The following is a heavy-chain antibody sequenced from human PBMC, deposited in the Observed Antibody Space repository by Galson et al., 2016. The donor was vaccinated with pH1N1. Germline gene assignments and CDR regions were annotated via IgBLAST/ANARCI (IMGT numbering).Heavy chain of an antibody. Sequence: SLRLSCAVSGFTFKSYGMHWVRQAPGKGLEWLVVIWHDGSDQYYADSVKGRFTISRDDSKNTVFLQMNSLRVGDTAVYYCAGGNPPTSGSDYFDFWGQGTLVTVSS. CDR2: IWHDGSDQ. CDR1: GFTFKSYG. V-gene: IGHV3-33*01. D-gene: IGHD1-26*01. J-gene: IGHJ4*02. CDR3: AGGNPPTSGSDYFDF.